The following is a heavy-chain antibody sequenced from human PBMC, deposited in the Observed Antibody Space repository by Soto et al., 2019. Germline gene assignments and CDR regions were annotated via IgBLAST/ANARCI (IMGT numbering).Heavy chain of an antibody. CDR2: IYRTGST. V-gene: IGHV4-4*02. Sequence: SETLSLTCAASGGSFTSNNWWTWVRQPPGQGLEWIGEIYRTGSTNYNPSLKSRITISLDKSENQFSLKVTSLTAADTAVYYCASRDPGTSVDYWGQGTLVTVSS. CDR1: GGSFTSNNW. J-gene: IGHJ4*02. CDR3: ASRDPGTSVDY. D-gene: IGHD1-7*01.